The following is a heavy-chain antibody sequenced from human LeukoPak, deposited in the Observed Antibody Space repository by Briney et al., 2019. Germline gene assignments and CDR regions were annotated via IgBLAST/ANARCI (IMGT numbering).Heavy chain of an antibody. Sequence: ASVKVSCKASGYTFTGYYMHWVRQAPGQGLEWMGWINPNSGGTNYAQKFQGRVTMTRDTSISTAYMELSRLRSDDTAVYYCARGNFEGIAVAGPFDYWGQGTLVTVSS. CDR3: ARGNFEGIAVAGPFDY. CDR2: INPNSGGT. J-gene: IGHJ4*02. V-gene: IGHV1-2*02. CDR1: GYTFTGYY. D-gene: IGHD6-19*01.